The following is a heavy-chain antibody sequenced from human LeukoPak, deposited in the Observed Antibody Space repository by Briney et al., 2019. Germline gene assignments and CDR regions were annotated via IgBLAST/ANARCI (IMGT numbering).Heavy chain of an antibody. J-gene: IGHJ4*02. V-gene: IGHV1-46*01. CDR3: ARSRRAAAGYFDC. CDR2: INPSGGST. CDR1: GYTFTSYY. Sequence: ASVKVSCKASGYTFTSYYMHWVRQAPGQGLEWMGIINPSGGSTSYAQKFQGRVTMTRDTSTSTVYMELSSLRSEDTAVYHCARSRRAAAGYFDCWGQGTLVTVSS. D-gene: IGHD6-13*01.